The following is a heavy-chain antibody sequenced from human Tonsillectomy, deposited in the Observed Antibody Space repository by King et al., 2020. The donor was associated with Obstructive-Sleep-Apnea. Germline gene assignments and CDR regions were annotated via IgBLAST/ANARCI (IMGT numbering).Heavy chain of an antibody. CDR3: ARGAAGTLDF. V-gene: IGHV1-18*01. CDR1: GYSFTTYG. CDR2: ISAYNGYT. D-gene: IGHD1-1*01. J-gene: IGHJ4*02. Sequence: QLVQSGVEVREPGASVKVSCKASGYSFTTYGITWVRQAPGQGLEWMGWISAYNGYTNDAQNFQDRVTMTTDTSTDAAYMEMRSLRSDDTAVYYCARGAAGTLDFWGQGTLVTVSS.